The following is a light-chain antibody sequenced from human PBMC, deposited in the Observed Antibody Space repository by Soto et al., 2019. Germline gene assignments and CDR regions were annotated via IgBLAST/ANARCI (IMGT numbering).Light chain of an antibody. J-gene: IGKJ3*01. CDR2: GAS. Sequence: EIVLTQSPATLSVSPGERATPSCRASQSVSSSYLAWYQQKPGQAPRLLIYGASSRATGIPDRFSGSGSGTDFTLTISRLEPEDFAVYYCQQYGSSPFTFGPGTKVDIK. CDR3: QQYGSSPFT. CDR1: QSVSSSY. V-gene: IGKV3-20*01.